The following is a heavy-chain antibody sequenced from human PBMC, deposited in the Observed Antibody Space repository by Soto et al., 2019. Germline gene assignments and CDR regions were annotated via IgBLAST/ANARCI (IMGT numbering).Heavy chain of an antibody. J-gene: IGHJ5*02. CDR2: ISWNSGNI. CDR1: GFTFEDYA. CDR3: AKEPSLGWLRLNWFDP. Sequence: EVQLVESGGGLAQPGRSLRLSCAASGFTFEDYAMHWVRQAPGKALEWVSGISWNSGNIGYAESVKGRFTISRDNAKNSLYLQMNSLRTEDTAFYYCAKEPSLGWLRLNWFDPCGQGTLVSFSS. V-gene: IGHV3-9*01. D-gene: IGHD3-3*01.